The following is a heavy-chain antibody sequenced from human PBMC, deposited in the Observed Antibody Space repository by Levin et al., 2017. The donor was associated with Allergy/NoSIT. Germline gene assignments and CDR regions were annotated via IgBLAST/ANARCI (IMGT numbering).Heavy chain of an antibody. CDR2: IKSKTDGGTT. CDR3: TTYSSSWYYFDY. J-gene: IGHJ4*02. CDR1: GITFRNAW. V-gene: IGHV3-15*01. Sequence: LSLTCAASGITFRNAWMSWARQAPGKGLEWVGRIKSKTDGGTTEYAAPVKGRFTISRDDSKNTLYLQLNSLKTEDTAVYFCTTYSSSWYYFDYWGQGTLVTVSS. D-gene: IGHD6-13*01.